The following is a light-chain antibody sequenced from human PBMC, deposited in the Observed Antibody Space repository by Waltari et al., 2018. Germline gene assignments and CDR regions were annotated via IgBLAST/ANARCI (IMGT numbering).Light chain of an antibody. CDR2: AAS. CDR1: QSVGRS. J-gene: IGKJ1*01. CDR3: QHYVRLPAT. V-gene: IGKV3-20*01. Sequence: EIVLTQSPGTLSLSPGERATLSCRASQSVGRSLAWYQQKPGQAPRLLIFAASSMATGIPDRFSGSGSGTDFSLSISRLEPEDLAVYYCQHYVRLPATFGQGTKVEIK.